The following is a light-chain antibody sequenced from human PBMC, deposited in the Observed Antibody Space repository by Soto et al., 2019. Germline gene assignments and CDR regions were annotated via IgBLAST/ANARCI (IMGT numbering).Light chain of an antibody. Sequence: DIQMTQSPSSVSASVGDRVSITWRASQGISNWLAWYQQKPGRAPKLLIYTGSSLQSGVPSRFSGTGSRTDFTLTISSLQPEDVATYYCQQANSFPLTFGGGTKVEIK. V-gene: IGKV1-12*01. CDR2: TGS. J-gene: IGKJ4*01. CDR3: QQANSFPLT. CDR1: QGISNW.